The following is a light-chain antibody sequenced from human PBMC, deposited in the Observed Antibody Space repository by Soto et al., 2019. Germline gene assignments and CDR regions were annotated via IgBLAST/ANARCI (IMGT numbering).Light chain of an antibody. CDR1: QSVSSF. V-gene: IGKV3-11*01. Sequence: EIVLTQSPGTPSLSPGDRATLSCRASQSVSSFLAWYQQKPGQAPRLLIFDASNRSAGIPARFSGSGSGTDFTLTISSLEPEDFAVYYCQQRSNLPFTFGGGTKVEIQ. CDR2: DAS. J-gene: IGKJ4*01. CDR3: QQRSNLPFT.